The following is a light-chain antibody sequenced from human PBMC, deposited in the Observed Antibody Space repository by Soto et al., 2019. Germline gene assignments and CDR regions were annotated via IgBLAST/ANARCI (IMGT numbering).Light chain of an antibody. J-gene: IGLJ3*02. CDR3: AAWDDSLSPWV. CDR2: KNN. CDR1: SSNIGTNF. Sequence: QSVLTQPPSASGTPWQRVTSSCSGSSSNIGTNFVYWYQQLPGTASKLLIYKNNQRPSGVPDRFSGSKSGTSASLAISGLRSEDEAYYYCAAWDDSLSPWVFGGGTKLTVL. V-gene: IGLV1-47*01.